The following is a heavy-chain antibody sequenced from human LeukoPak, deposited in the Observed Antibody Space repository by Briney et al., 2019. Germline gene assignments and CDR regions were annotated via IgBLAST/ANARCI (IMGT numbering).Heavy chain of an antibody. CDR3: VRAPRWGTDMVGGLDL. CDR2: IYYSGST. D-gene: IGHD5-18*01. J-gene: IGHJ4*02. V-gene: IGHV4-59*01. CDR1: GASISSNY. Sequence: SETLSLTCTVSGASISSNYRSWIRQPPGKGLEWIGYIYYSGSTNYNPSLKSRVTISVDTSKNQFSLKLSSVTAADTAVYYCVRAPRWGTDMVGGLDLWGQGTLVTVSS.